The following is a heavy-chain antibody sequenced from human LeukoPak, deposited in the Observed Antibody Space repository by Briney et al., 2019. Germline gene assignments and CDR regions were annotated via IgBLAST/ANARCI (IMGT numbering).Heavy chain of an antibody. CDR3: ARGSPYCSSTSCYPLGDY. Sequence: SETLSLTCTVSGGSISSYYWSWIRQPPGKGLEWIGYIYYSGSTNYNPSLKSRVTISVDTSKNQFSLKLSSVTAADTAVYYCARGSPYCSSTSCYPLGDYWGQGTLVTVSS. J-gene: IGHJ4*02. D-gene: IGHD2-2*01. V-gene: IGHV4-59*01. CDR2: IYYSGST. CDR1: GGSISSYY.